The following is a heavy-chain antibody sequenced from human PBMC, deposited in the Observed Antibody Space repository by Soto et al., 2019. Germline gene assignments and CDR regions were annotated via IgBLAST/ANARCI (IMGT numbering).Heavy chain of an antibody. V-gene: IGHV3-23*01. J-gene: IGHJ5*02. Sequence: GGSLRLSCAASGFTFSSYAMSWLREAPGKGLECVSAISGSGGSTYYADSVKGRFTISRDNSKNTLYLQMNSLRPEDTAVYYCAKDNPGTAMVTDYNRFDPWGQGTLVTVAS. CDR1: GFTFSSYA. D-gene: IGHD5-18*01. CDR2: ISGSGGST. CDR3: AKDNPGTAMVTDYNRFDP.